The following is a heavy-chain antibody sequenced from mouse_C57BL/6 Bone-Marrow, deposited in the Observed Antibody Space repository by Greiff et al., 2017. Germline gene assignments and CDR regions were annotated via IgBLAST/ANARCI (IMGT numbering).Heavy chain of an antibody. V-gene: IGHV5-6*01. D-gene: IGHD3-1*01. J-gene: IGHJ3*01. Sequence: DVHLVESGGDLVKPGGSLKLSCAASGFTFSSYGMSWVRQTPDKRLEWVATISSGGSYTYYPDSVKGRFTISRDNAKNTLYLQMSSLKSEDTAMYYCARRGYPWFAYWGQGTLVTVSA. CDR1: GFTFSSYG. CDR2: ISSGGSYT. CDR3: ARRGYPWFAY.